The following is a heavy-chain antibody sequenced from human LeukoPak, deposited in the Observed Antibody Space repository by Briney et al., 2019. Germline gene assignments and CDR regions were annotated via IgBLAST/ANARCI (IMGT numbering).Heavy chain of an antibody. V-gene: IGHV1-69*10. CDR2: IIPILGIA. D-gene: IGHD6-13*01. CDR1: GGTFSSYA. CDR3: AREGIAAAGSYYYYGMDV. Sequence: ASVTVSCKPSGGTFSSYAISWVRQAPGQGLEWMGRIIPILGIANYAQKFQGRVTITADKSTSTAYMELSSLRSEDTAVYYCAREGIAAAGSYYYYGMDVWGQGTTVTVSS. J-gene: IGHJ6*02.